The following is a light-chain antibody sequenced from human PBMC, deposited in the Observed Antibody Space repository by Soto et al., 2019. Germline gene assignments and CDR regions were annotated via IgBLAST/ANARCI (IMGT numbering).Light chain of an antibody. CDR3: SSYAGSNNVV. V-gene: IGLV2-8*01. J-gene: IGLJ2*01. CDR1: SSDVGGYNY. CDR2: EVT. Sequence: QSALSQPPSASGSPGQSVTISCTGTSSDVGGYNYVSWYQHHPGKAPKLMIYEVTKRPSGVPDRFSGSKSGNTASLTVSGLQAEDDSDYYXSSYAGSNNVVFGGGTKLTVL.